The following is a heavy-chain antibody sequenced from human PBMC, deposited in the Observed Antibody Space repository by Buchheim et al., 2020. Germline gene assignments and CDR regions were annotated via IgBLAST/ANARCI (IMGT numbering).Heavy chain of an antibody. CDR1: GFIFSDSW. Sequence: EMQLVQSGGGLVQPGGSLRLSCVASGFIFSDSWMTWVRQAPGKGLEWVATIKNDGSEQYYVDSVKGRFTVSRDSARNSVFLQVNNLRGDDTAVYFCAKGARYPNVWGQG. CDR3: AKGARYPNV. J-gene: IGHJ4*02. CDR2: IKNDGSEQ. V-gene: IGHV3-7*01. D-gene: IGHD3-16*02.